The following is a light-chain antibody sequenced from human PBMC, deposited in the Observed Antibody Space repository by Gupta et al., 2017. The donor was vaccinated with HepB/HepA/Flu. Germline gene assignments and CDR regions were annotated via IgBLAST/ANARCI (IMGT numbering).Light chain of an antibody. CDR1: SSDVGSYNL. CDR3: FADAGSSSLV. J-gene: IGLJ3*02. CDR2: EVT. Sequence: QSALTQPASVSGSPGQSITISCTGTSSDVGSYNLVSWYHQHPAKAPNLMIYEVTKRPAGVASRFSVSKSGNTASLTISGLLVEDDADYYFFADAGSSSLVFGGGTKLTVL. V-gene: IGLV2-23*02.